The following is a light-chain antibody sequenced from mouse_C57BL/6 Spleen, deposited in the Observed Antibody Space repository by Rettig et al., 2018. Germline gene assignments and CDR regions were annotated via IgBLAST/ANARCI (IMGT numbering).Light chain of an antibody. V-gene: IGLV1*01. J-gene: IGLJ1*01. CDR3: VLWYSNHWV. Sequence: QAVVTQESALTTSPGETVTLTCRSSTGAVTTSNYANWVQEKPDHLFTGLIGGTNNRAPGVPARFSGSLIGDKAALTITGAQTEDEAIYFCVLWYSNHWVFGG. CDR2: GTN. CDR1: TGAVTTSNY.